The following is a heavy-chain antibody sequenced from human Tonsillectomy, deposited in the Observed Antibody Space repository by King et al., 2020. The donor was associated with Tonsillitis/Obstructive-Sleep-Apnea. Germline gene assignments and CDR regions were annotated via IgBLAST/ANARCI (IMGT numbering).Heavy chain of an antibody. CDR1: GFTFSSYS. Sequence: EVQLVESGGGLVKPGGSLRLSCAASGFTFSSYSMNWVRQAPGKGLEWVSSISGSSSYIYYADSLKGRFTISSDNAKNSLYLQMNSLRAEETAVYYCARDSSDGYNFDYWGQGTLVTVSS. V-gene: IGHV3-21*01. CDR2: ISGSSSYI. D-gene: IGHD5-24*01. CDR3: ARDSSDGYNFDY. J-gene: IGHJ4*02.